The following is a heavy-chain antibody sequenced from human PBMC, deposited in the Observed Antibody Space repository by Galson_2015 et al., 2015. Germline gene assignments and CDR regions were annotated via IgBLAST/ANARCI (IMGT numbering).Heavy chain of an antibody. V-gene: IGHV2-70*11. J-gene: IGHJ4*01. CDR3: ARAKYGGYATSRYIDY. CDR2: IDWDDEK. D-gene: IGHD2-2*01. CDR1: GFSLTTRGIC. Sequence: PALVKPTQTLTLTCTFSGFSLTTRGICVSWIRQPPGKALEWLARIDWDDEKYYKTSLKTRLTISKDTSRNQVVLTVANVDPVDTATYYCARAKYGGYATSRYIDYWGQGTRVTVSS.